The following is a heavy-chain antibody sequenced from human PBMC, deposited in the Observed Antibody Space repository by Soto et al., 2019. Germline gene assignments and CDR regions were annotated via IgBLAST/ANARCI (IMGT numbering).Heavy chain of an antibody. CDR1: GFTFSSYS. CDR2: ISSSSSTI. CDR3: ARVYGIAVAGTLDY. D-gene: IGHD6-19*01. Sequence: EVQLVESGGGLVQPGGSLRLSCAASGFTFSSYSMNWVRQAPGKGLEWVSYISSSSSTIYYADSVKGRFTISRDNAKNSLYLQMNRLRAEDTAVYYCARVYGIAVAGTLDYWGQGTLVTVSS. V-gene: IGHV3-48*01. J-gene: IGHJ4*02.